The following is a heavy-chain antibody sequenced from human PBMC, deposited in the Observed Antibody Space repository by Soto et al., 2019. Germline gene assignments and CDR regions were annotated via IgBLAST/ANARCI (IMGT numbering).Heavy chain of an antibody. D-gene: IGHD3-16*02. CDR1: GFTFSTYA. V-gene: IGHV3-23*01. CDR2: ISGSGGST. J-gene: IGHJ4*02. Sequence: LRLSCAASGFTFSTYAMSWVRQAPGKGLKWVSAISGSGGSTYYADSVKGRFTISRDSSKNTLYLQMNSLRAEDTAVYYCATGNYDFVWGSYRLPNYFDYWGQGTLVTVSS. CDR3: ATGNYDFVWGSYRLPNYFDY.